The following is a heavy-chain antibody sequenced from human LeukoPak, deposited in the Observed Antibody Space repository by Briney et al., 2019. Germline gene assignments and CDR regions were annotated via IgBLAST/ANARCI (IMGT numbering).Heavy chain of an antibody. D-gene: IGHD4-17*01. CDR3: ARGPRPRTVTTQYNWFDP. V-gene: IGHV1-69*13. CDR1: GDTVNIFA. CDR2: IIPKFGTS. Sequence: ASVKVSCKASGDTVNIFAFTWVRQAPGQGLEWMGGIIPKFGTSDYAQRFQGRITITADESTSTTYMELNSLTSEDTAVYYCARGPRPRTVTTQYNWFDPWGQGTLVTVSS. J-gene: IGHJ5*02.